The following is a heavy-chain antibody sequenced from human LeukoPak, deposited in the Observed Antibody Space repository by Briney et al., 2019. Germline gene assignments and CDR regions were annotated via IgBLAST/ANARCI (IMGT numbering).Heavy chain of an antibody. CDR2: ISGSSSYI. J-gene: IGHJ4*02. D-gene: IGHD6-13*01. CDR1: GFTFSSYS. CDR3: VRGGKVEQLVLAR. Sequence: TGGSLRLSCVASGFTFSSYSMSWVRQAPGKGLEWVSSISGSSSYIYYADSRKGRFTISRDNAKKSIYLQMNSLRAEDTAVYYCVRGGKVEQLVLARWGQGSLVTVSS. V-gene: IGHV3-21*01.